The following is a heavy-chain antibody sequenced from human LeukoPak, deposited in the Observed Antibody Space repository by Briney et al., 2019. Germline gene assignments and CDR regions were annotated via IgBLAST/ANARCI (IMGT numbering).Heavy chain of an antibody. D-gene: IGHD2-2*01. CDR2: IHDTGST. Sequence: SETLSLACSVSGGSLSSHYWSWIRQPPGKGLELIGHIHDTGSTFYNPSLRGRVTISLDTSNNQFSLKLTSMTAADTAVYYCARFSSGCSTSSCYLTYWGQGTLVTVS. V-gene: IGHV4-59*11. CDR3: ARFSSGCSTSSCYLTY. J-gene: IGHJ4*02. CDR1: GGSLSSHY.